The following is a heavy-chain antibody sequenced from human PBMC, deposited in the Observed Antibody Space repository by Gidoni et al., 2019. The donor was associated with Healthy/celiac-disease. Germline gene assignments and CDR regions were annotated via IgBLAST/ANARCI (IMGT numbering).Heavy chain of an antibody. CDR1: GYSFTSYW. V-gene: IGHV5-51*03. CDR3: ARKDIEHEGDAFDI. D-gene: IGHD5-12*01. CDR2: IYPGDSDT. Sequence: EVQLVQSGAEVNKPGASLKLSCQGSGYSFTSYWIGWVRQMPGKGLEWMGIIYPGDSDTRYSPSVQGQVTIAADKSISTAYLQWSSLKASDTAMYYCARKDIEHEGDAFDIWGQGTMVTVSS. J-gene: IGHJ3*02.